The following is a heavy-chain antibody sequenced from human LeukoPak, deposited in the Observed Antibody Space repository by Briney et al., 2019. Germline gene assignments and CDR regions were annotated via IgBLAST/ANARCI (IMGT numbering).Heavy chain of an antibody. CDR1: GFTVSTNY. J-gene: IGHJ4*02. CDR3: AGSGYSGTFDY. CDR2: IYSGGST. Sequence: GGSLRLSCAASGFTVSTNYMNWVRQAPGKGLEWVSVIYSGGSTYYADSVTGRFTISRDNSKNTMYLQMNGLRPEDTAVYYCAGSGYSGTFDYWGQGTVVTVSS. V-gene: IGHV3-66*02. D-gene: IGHD5-12*01.